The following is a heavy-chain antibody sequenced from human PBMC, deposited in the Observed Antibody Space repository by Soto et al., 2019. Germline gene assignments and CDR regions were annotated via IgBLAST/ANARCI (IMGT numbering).Heavy chain of an antibody. CDR3: AKERGVLDAFDI. V-gene: IGHV3-30*18. Sequence: QVQLVESGGGEVQPGTSLRLSCAASGFTSSSFVIHWVRQAPGKGLEWLAVISSDGNNQYYADSVKGRFTISRDNSKKTLYLQVKRLRAEDTAVYFCAKERGVLDAFDIWGQGTMVTVS. CDR2: ISSDGNNQ. J-gene: IGHJ3*02. D-gene: IGHD3-10*01. CDR1: GFTSSSFV.